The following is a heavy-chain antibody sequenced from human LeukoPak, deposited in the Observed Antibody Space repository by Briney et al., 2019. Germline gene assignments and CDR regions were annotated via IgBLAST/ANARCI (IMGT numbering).Heavy chain of an antibody. CDR1: GFTFSSYA. Sequence: GGSLRLSCAASGFTFSSYAMNWVRQAPGKGLEWVSIINDSGGGTYDADSVRGRFTVSRDNSKNMLFLQMNSLRAEDTAIYSCARVDSWAAGTMAYWGQGTLVTVSS. V-gene: IGHV3-23*01. J-gene: IGHJ4*02. CDR3: ARVDSWAAGTMAY. CDR2: INDSGGGT. D-gene: IGHD1-1*01.